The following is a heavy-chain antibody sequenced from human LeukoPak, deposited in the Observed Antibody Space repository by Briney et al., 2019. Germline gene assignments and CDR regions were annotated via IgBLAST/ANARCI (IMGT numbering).Heavy chain of an antibody. V-gene: IGHV3-23*01. J-gene: IGHJ4*02. CDR1: GFTFSSYA. CDR2: ISGSGGST. CDR3: AKKKDIVVSPIDY. Sequence: GGSLRLSCAASGFTFSSYAMSWVRQASGKGLEWVSAISGSGGSTYYADSVKGRFTISRDNSKNTLYLQMNSLRAEDTAVYYCAKKKDIVVSPIDYWGQGTLVTVSS. D-gene: IGHD2-2*01.